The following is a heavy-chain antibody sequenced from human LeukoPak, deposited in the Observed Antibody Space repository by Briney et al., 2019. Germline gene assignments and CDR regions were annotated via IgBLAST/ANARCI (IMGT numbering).Heavy chain of an antibody. J-gene: IGHJ4*02. CDR3: ARGLLVRSGTQLGAY. Sequence: ASVKVSCKASGYTFTSYDINWVRQATGQGLEWMGWMNPNSGNTGFAQKFQGRVTMTRNTSITTAYMELSSLTSEDTAVYYCARGLLVRSGTQLGAYWGQGTLVTVSS. CDR1: GYTFTSYD. V-gene: IGHV1-8*01. D-gene: IGHD3-10*01. CDR2: MNPNSGNT.